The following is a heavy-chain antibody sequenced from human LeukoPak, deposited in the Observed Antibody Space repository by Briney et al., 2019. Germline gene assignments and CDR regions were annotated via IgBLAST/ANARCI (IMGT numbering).Heavy chain of an antibody. CDR1: GFTFSSYE. CDR2: ITSSGNTM. V-gene: IGHV3-48*03. D-gene: IGHD3-10*01. J-gene: IGHJ6*02. Sequence: PGGSLRLSCAASGFTFSSYEMNWVRQAPGKGLEWVSFITSSGNTMYYADSVKGRFTISRDNAKNSLSLQFNSLRDEDTAVYFCAKVIRGGYGMDVWGQGTTVTVSS. CDR3: AKVIRGGYGMDV.